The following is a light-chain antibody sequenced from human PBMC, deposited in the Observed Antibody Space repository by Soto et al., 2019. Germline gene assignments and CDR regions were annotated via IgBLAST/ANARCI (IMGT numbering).Light chain of an antibody. Sequence: EIVLTQSPGTLSLFPGERATLFCRASQNIGSTYLAWYPQRYGRTPRLLIHGASSRATDIPDRFIGSGSAADFTLTIARLEPEDFALYYCQQYRSAPWTFSQGTKVDMK. V-gene: IGKV3-20*01. CDR1: QNIGSTY. CDR3: QQYRSAPWT. CDR2: GAS. J-gene: IGKJ1*01.